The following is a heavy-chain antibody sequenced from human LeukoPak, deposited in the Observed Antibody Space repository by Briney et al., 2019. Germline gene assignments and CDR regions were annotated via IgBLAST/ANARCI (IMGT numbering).Heavy chain of an antibody. Sequence: GVSLRLSCAASGFTFSSYSMNWVRQAPGKGLEWVSSISSSSSYIYYADSVKGRFTISRDNAKNSLYLQMNSLRAEDTAVYYCARDRISLKHYCSSTSCYTAYYFDYWGQGTLVTVSS. CDR3: ARDRISLKHYCSSTSCYTAYYFDY. CDR2: ISSSSSYI. J-gene: IGHJ4*02. V-gene: IGHV3-21*01. CDR1: GFTFSSYS. D-gene: IGHD2-2*02.